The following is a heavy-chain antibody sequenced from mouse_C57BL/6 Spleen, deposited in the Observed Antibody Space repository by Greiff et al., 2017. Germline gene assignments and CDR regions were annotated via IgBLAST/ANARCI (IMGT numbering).Heavy chain of an antibody. CDR2: IRLKSDNYAT. CDR3: TEGRYYFDY. CDR1: GFTFSNYW. D-gene: IGHD1-1*01. Sequence: DVHLVESGGGLVQPGGSMKLSCVASGFTFSNYWMNWVRQSPEKGLEWVAQIRLKSDNYATHYAESVKGRFTISRDDSKSSVYLQMNNLRAEDTGIYYCTEGRYYFDYWGQGTTLTVSS. J-gene: IGHJ2*01. V-gene: IGHV6-3*01.